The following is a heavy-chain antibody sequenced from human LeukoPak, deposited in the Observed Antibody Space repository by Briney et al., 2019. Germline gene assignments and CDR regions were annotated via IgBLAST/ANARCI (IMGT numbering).Heavy chain of an antibody. CDR2: ITRDEIT. CDR3: ARDVEGGTFDI. Sequence: PGGSLRLSCAASGFTFRSYWMHWVRQAPGKGLVWVSRITRDEITTYADSVKGRFTISRDNAKNSLFLEMSSLRADDTAVYFCARDVEGGTFDIWGQGTTVTVSS. D-gene: IGHD3-16*01. J-gene: IGHJ3*02. V-gene: IGHV3-74*01. CDR1: GFTFRSYW.